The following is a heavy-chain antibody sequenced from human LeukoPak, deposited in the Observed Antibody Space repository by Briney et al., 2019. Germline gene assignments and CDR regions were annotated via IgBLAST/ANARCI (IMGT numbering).Heavy chain of an antibody. J-gene: IGHJ4*02. V-gene: IGHV3-7*01. CDR1: GFTFSSYW. CDR2: IKEDGSDK. CDR3: AKDLNLRYFDY. Sequence: PGGSLRLSCAASGFTFSSYWMSWVRQAPGKGLEWVANIKEDGSDKNYVDSVKGRFTISRDNAKNSLYLQMNSLRADDTAVYYCAKDLNLRYFDYWGQGTLVTVSS. D-gene: IGHD1-7*01.